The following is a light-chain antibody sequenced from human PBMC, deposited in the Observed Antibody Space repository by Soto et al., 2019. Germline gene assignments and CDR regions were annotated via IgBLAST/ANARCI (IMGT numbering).Light chain of an antibody. Sequence: EIVLTQSPGTLSLSPGERATLSCRASQSVSSSYLAWYQQKPGQAPRLLIYGASSRATGIPDRFSGSGSGTYFTLTISSLEPQAFAVDYCQQYGRSPPWYTFGQGTKLEIK. J-gene: IGKJ2*01. V-gene: IGKV3-20*01. CDR2: GAS. CDR3: QQYGRSPPWYT. CDR1: QSVSSSY.